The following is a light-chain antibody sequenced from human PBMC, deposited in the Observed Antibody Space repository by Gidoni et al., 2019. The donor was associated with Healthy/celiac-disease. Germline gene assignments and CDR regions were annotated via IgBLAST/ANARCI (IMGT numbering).Light chain of an antibody. V-gene: IGKV1-5*03. CDR1: QCISSW. J-gene: IGKJ1*01. CDR3: QQALTT. Sequence: DIQMSQSPSTLSASVGERVTITCRASQCISSWLAWYQQKPGKDSKLLIYKATSLESEVPSRFRGSGSGTEFTLTISRLQPDDFATYSCQQALTTFGQGTKVEIK. CDR2: KAT.